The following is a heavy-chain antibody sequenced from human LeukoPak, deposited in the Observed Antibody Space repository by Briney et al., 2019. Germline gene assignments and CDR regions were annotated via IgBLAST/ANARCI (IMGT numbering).Heavy chain of an antibody. CDR1: GFTLSSYS. CDR2: ITSGNYI. J-gene: IGHJ3*02. Sequence: GGSLRLSCAASGFTLSSYSMNWVRQAPGKGLEWVSSITSGNYIYYADSLKGRFTISRDNAKNSLSLQMNSLRAEDTAVYYCARGYSYGVDAFHIWGQGTMVTVSS. CDR3: ARGYSYGVDAFHI. V-gene: IGHV3-21*01. D-gene: IGHD5-18*01.